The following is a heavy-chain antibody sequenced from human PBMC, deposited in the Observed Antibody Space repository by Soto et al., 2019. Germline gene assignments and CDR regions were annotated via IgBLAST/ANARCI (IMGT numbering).Heavy chain of an antibody. D-gene: IGHD2-21*02. CDR1: GFTFSSYA. CDR2: ISYDGSNK. J-gene: IGHJ5*02. CDR3: ARGRASVSASPFP. V-gene: IGHV3-30-3*01. Sequence: QVQLVESGGGVVQPGRSLRLSCAASGFTFSSYAMHWVRQAPGKGLEWVAVISYDGSNKYYADSVKGRFTISRDNSKNTRYLQMNSLRAEDTAVYYCARGRASVSASPFPWGQGILVTVSS.